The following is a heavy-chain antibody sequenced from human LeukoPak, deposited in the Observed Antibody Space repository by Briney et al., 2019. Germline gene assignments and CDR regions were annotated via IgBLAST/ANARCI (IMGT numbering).Heavy chain of an antibody. D-gene: IGHD3-22*01. CDR3: ARGHYYDTSGDY. CDR2: IYYSGGT. Sequence: PSETLSLTCTVSGGSISSYYWSWIRQPPGKGLEWIGYIYYSGGTNYNPSLKSRVTISVDTSKNQFSLNLSSVTAADTAVYYCARGHYYDTSGDYWGQGALVTVSS. CDR1: GGSISSYY. V-gene: IGHV4-59*01. J-gene: IGHJ4*02.